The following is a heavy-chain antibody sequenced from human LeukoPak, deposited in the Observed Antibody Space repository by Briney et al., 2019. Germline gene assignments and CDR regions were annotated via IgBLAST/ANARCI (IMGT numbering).Heavy chain of an antibody. D-gene: IGHD3-3*01. J-gene: IGHJ5*02. V-gene: IGHV4-34*01. CDR2: INHSGST. CDR3: ARVAITIFGLFDP. Sequence: SETLSLTCAVYGGSFSGHYWSWIRQPPGKGLEWIGEINHSGSTNYNPSLKSRVTISVDTSKNQFSLKLSSVTAADTAVYYCARVAITIFGLFDPWGQGTLVTVSS. CDR1: GGSFSGHY.